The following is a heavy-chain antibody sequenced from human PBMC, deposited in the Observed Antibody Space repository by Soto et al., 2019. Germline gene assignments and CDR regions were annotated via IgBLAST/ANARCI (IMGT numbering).Heavy chain of an antibody. J-gene: IGHJ4*02. Sequence: EVQLVESGGGLVRPGRSLRLSCAASGFRFGDYAMHWVRQGPGKGLEWVSGISWNSDKIAYTDSVRGRFTIPRDSAENSLYLEMNSLRREDTAWYYWAKGKFGAHPHFDYWGQGALVTVSS. D-gene: IGHD3-10*01. CDR1: GFRFGDYA. V-gene: IGHV3-9*01. CDR3: AKGKFGAHPHFDY. CDR2: ISWNSDKI.